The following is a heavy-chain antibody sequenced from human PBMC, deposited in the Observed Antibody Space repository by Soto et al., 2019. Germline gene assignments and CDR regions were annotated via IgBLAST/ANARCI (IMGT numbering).Heavy chain of an antibody. Sequence: SETLSLTCSVSGDSISSYYWSWIRQPPGKGLEWIGHIHDSGRTNYNPSLKSRVTTSLDTSRNQFSLKLDSVTAADTAVYYCARGTDDFWSSYFSHWGQGALVTVSS. D-gene: IGHD3-3*01. CDR3: ARGTDDFWSSYFSH. V-gene: IGHV4-59*01. CDR2: IHDSGRT. J-gene: IGHJ4*02. CDR1: GDSISSYY.